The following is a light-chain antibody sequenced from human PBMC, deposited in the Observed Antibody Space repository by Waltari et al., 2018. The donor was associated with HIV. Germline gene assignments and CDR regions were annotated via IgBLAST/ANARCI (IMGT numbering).Light chain of an antibody. V-gene: IGLV2-8*01. Sequence: QSALTQPPSASGSPGQSVTISCTGTSSDIGGYNYVSWYQQHPGKAPKLILTEVTKRPSAVPARCSGSRSVDTASLSGSGLQAEAEAHYYCSSYAPTNNGYVRFGGGTALTVL. J-gene: IGLJ2*01. CDR1: SSDIGGYNY. CDR2: EVT. CDR3: SSYAPTNNGYVR.